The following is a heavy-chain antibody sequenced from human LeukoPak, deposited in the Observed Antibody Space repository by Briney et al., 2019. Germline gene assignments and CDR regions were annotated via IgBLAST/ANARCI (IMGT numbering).Heavy chain of an antibody. CDR3: AGHTFYYYDSSGYYERPFDF. V-gene: IGHV4-39*01. Sequence: SETLSLTCTVSGGSISSSSYYWGWIRQPPGKGLEWIGSIYYSGSTYYNPSLKSRVTISVDTSKNQFSLTLSSVTAADTAVFYCAGHTFYYYDSSGYYERPFDFWGQGTLVTVSS. D-gene: IGHD3-22*01. J-gene: IGHJ4*02. CDR1: GGSISSSSYY. CDR2: IYYSGST.